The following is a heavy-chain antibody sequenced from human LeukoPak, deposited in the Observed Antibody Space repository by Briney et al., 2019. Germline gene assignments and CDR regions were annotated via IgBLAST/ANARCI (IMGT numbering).Heavy chain of an antibody. V-gene: IGHV4-34*01. CDR1: GGSFSGYY. D-gene: IGHD4-23*01. Sequence: PSETLSFTCAVYGGSFSGYYWSWIRQPPGKGLEWIGEINHSGSTNYNPSLKSRVTISVDTSKNQFSLKLSSVTAADTAVYYCARNEERLRWDPFDIWGQGTMVTVSS. CDR3: ARNEERLRWDPFDI. CDR2: INHSGST. J-gene: IGHJ3*02.